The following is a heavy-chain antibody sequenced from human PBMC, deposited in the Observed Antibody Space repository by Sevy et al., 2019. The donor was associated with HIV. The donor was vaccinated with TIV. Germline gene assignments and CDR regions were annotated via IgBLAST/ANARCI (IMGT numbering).Heavy chain of an antibody. CDR1: GFAFSTHG. V-gene: IGHV3-30*03. D-gene: IGHD2-2*01. J-gene: IGHJ4*02. CDR3: AILGVDCVSTNCYGMRSLSFDF. Sequence: GGSLRLSCAASGFAFSTHGMHWVRQAPGKGLEWVAVVSFDGSSKYYPDSVKGRFTISRDNAKNTLYLQMNRLRPEDTAVYFCAILGVDCVSTNCYGMRSLSFDFWGQGTLVTVSS. CDR2: VSFDGSSK.